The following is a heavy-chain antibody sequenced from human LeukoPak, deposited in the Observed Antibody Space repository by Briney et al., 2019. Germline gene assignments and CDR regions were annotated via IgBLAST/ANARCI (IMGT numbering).Heavy chain of an antibody. CDR3: ARESSGYSSPFDY. D-gene: IGHD3-22*01. CDR1: GFTFSSYA. J-gene: IGHJ4*02. Sequence: NPGGSLRLSCAASGFTFSSYAMHWVRQAPGKGLEWVAVISYDGSNKYYADSVKGRFTISRDNSKNTLYLQMNSLRAEDTAVYYCARESSGYSSPFDYWGQGTLVTVSS. CDR2: ISYDGSNK. V-gene: IGHV3-30-3*01.